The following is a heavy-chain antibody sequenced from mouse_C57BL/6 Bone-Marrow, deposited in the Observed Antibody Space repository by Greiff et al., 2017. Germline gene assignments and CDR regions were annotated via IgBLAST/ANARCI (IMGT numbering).Heavy chain of an antibody. CDR3: ARPYYSSFFDY. Sequence: EVQLVESGGGLVKPGGSLKLSCAASGFTFSSYAMSWVRQTPEKRLEWVATISDSGSYTYYPDNVKGRFTISRDNAKNNLYLQMSHLKSEDTAMYYCARPYYSSFFDYWGQGTTLTVSS. CDR1: GFTFSSYA. J-gene: IGHJ2*01. CDR2: ISDSGSYT. V-gene: IGHV5-4*01. D-gene: IGHD2-5*01.